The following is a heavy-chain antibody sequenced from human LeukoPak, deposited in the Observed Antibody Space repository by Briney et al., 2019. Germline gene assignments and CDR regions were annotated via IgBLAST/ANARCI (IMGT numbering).Heavy chain of an antibody. V-gene: IGHV3-33*01. CDR1: GFTFSSIG. CDR2: IWYDGSSK. Sequence: GGSLRLSCAASGFTFSSIGMHWVRQTPGKGLEWVAGIWYDGSSKYYTDSVQSRFTISRDNDRNTLFLQMNSLRAQDTAVYYCVRASIEGATILDYWGQGTLVTVSS. D-gene: IGHD1-26*01. J-gene: IGHJ4*02. CDR3: VRASIEGATILDY.